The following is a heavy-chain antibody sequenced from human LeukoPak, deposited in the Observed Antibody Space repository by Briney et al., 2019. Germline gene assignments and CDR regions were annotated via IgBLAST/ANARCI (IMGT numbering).Heavy chain of an antibody. CDR1: GGSFSGYY. CDR3: ARRQLKASYGMDV. J-gene: IGHJ6*02. Sequence: TSETLSLTCAVYGGSFSGYYWSWIRQPPGKGLEWIGEINHSGSTNYNPSLKSRVTISVDTSKNQFSLKLSSVTAADTAVYYCARRQLKASYGMDVWGQGTTVTVSS. V-gene: IGHV4-34*01. D-gene: IGHD5-24*01. CDR2: INHSGST.